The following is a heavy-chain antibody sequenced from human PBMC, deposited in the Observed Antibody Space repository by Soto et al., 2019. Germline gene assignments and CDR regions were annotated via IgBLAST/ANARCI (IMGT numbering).Heavy chain of an antibody. V-gene: IGHV4-39*01. D-gene: IGHD2-2*01. J-gene: IGHJ6*02. Sequence: PSETLSLTCSVSGGSINTNGYYWAWIRQPPGKGLEWIGSIYYSGTTYYKSSLKSRVIISSDMSTNQFSLRLTSVTAADTAVYSCARLHGYCISSSCHGHYAMDVWGQGTTVT. CDR1: GGSINTNGYY. CDR2: IYYSGTT. CDR3: ARLHGYCISSSCHGHYAMDV.